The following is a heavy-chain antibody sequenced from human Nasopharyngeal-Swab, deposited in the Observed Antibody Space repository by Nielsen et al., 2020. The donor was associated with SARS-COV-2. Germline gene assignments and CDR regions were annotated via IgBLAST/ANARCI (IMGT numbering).Heavy chain of an antibody. J-gene: IGHJ4*02. CDR1: GGSFSGYY. V-gene: IGHV4-34*01. CDR2: INHSGST. D-gene: IGHD3-9*01. Sequence: SETLSLTCAVYGGSFSGYYWSWIRQPPGKGLEWIGEINHSGSTNHNPSLKSRVTISVDTSKNQFSLKLSSVTAADTAVYYCARGWLSLRFDYWGQGTLVTVSS. CDR3: ARGWLSLRFDY.